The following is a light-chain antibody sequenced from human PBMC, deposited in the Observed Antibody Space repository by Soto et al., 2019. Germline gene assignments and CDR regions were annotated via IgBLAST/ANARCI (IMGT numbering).Light chain of an antibody. Sequence: DIQMTQSPSSLSASVGDRVTIACQSSHDVSRNLNWFQQKPGEAPKLLIYDASNLERGVPSRFSASGSGTDXXXTXSSLQPEDVATYYCQQYNSMLSFGGGTEIELK. CDR1: HDVSRN. CDR3: QQYNSMLS. CDR2: DAS. V-gene: IGKV1-33*01. J-gene: IGKJ4*01.